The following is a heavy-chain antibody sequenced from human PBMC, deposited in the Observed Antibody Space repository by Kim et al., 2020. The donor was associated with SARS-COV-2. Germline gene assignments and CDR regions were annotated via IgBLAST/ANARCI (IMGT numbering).Heavy chain of an antibody. J-gene: IGHJ4*02. V-gene: IGHV3-15*01. CDR2: IKSKADAGTT. D-gene: IGHD3-10*01. CDR1: GFTFARAW. Sequence: GGSLRLSCAASGFTFARAWMSWVRQAPGKGLEWVGRIKSKADAGTTDYAAPVNGRFIISRDDSKNTVYLQMNSLKTEDTAVYYCTPGAPSGSFFDYWGQGTLVTVSS. CDR3: TPGAPSGSFFDY.